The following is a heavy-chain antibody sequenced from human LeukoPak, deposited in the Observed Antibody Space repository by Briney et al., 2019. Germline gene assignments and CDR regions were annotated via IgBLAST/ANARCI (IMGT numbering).Heavy chain of an antibody. D-gene: IGHD5-24*01. J-gene: IGHJ4*02. CDR3: ARVSKMGSPFDY. CDR1: GFTFSSYA. Sequence: GGSLRLPCAASGFTFSSYAMHWVRQAPGKGLEWVAVISYDGSNKYYADSVKGRFTISRDNSKNTLYLQMNSLRAEDTAVYYCARVSKMGSPFDYWGQGTLVTVSS. CDR2: ISYDGSNK. V-gene: IGHV3-30-3*01.